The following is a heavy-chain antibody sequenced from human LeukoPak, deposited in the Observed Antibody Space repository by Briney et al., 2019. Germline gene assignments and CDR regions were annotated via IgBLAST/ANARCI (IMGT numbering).Heavy chain of an antibody. Sequence: PSETLSLTCAVYGESFSGYYWSWIRQPPGKGLEWIGEINHSGGTNYNPSLKSRVTISVDTSKNQFSLKLSSVTAADTAVYYCARHPRYCSGGSCYLGAWFDPWGQGTLVTVSS. CDR2: INHSGGT. D-gene: IGHD2-15*01. CDR1: GESFSGYY. V-gene: IGHV4-34*01. CDR3: ARHPRYCSGGSCYLGAWFDP. J-gene: IGHJ5*02.